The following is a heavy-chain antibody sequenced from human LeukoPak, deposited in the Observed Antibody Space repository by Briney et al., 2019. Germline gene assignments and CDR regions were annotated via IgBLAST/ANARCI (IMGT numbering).Heavy chain of an antibody. CDR3: ARVGKNGWDFYH. CDR1: GFTFSADC. V-gene: IGHV3-7*01. J-gene: IGHJ4*02. Sequence: GGSLRLSCAASGFTFSADCMTCGPPAPGKGLEWVANINEGGNVKFYVDSAKGRFTVPRDHTKISLHLQMYSLRAEDTDVYYCARVGKNGWDFYHWGQGTLVTVSS. CDR2: INEGGNVK. D-gene: IGHD6-19*01.